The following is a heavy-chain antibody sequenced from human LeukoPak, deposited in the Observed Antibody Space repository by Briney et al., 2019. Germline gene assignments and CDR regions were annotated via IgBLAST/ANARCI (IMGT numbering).Heavy chain of an antibody. Sequence: SETLSLTCTISSGSISSSSYYWGWIRQPPGKGLEWIGSIYYSGSTYYNPSLKSRVTISVDTSKNQFSLKLSSVTAADTAVYYCARGWDIVVVPAAIGSHHFDYWGQGTLVTVSS. J-gene: IGHJ4*02. CDR3: ARGWDIVVVPAAIGSHHFDY. CDR1: SGSISSSSYY. V-gene: IGHV4-39*01. CDR2: IYYSGST. D-gene: IGHD2-2*02.